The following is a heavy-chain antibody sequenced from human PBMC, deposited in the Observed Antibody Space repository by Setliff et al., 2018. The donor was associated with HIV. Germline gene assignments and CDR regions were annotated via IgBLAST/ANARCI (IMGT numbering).Heavy chain of an antibody. V-gene: IGHV4-61*10. CDR2: ITDSGNT. J-gene: IGHJ6*02. CDR3: ARETQQSYNIVTGYNYYYGIDV. D-gene: IGHD3-9*01. CDR1: GASISSGSYY. Sequence: SETLSLTCTVSGASISSGSYYWSWIRQPAGKGLEWIGYITDSGNTNYNPSLRRRVTISADTSKNQVSLRLRSVTAADTAVYYCARETQQSYNIVTGYNYYYGIDVWGQGTTVTVSS.